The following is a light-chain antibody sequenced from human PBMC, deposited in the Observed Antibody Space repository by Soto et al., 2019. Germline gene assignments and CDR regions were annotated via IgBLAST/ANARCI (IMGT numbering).Light chain of an antibody. V-gene: IGKV3-15*01. CDR2: GAS. J-gene: IGKJ4*01. CDR3: QQSNSSPPT. Sequence: EIVMTQSPATLSVSPGERATLSCRASQSVSSNLAWYQQKPGQAPRLLIYGASTRATGIPARFSGSGSGTEFTLTISSLQSEDFATYFCQQSNSSPPTFGGGTKVEIK. CDR1: QSVSSN.